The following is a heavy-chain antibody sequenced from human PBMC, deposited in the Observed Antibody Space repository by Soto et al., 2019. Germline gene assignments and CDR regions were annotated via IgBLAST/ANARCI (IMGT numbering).Heavy chain of an antibody. D-gene: IGHD2-21*01. V-gene: IGHV3-23*01. CDR2: IGNSVDGS. Sequence: SLRLSCPASGLSFSGCAMNWVRQAPENGMEWVAVIGNSVDGSHYADSVQGRLNIHKHNSTNNLYLQMESLRAEQPADYYYVKDVWDYWGQGVLVTVSS. CDR3: VKDVWDY. J-gene: IGHJ4*02. CDR1: GLSFSGCA.